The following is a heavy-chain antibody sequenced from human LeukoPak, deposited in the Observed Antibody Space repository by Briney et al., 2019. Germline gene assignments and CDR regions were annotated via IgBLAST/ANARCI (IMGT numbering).Heavy chain of an antibody. Sequence: SETLSLTCTVSGGSISRSSYYWGWIRQPPGKGLDWIGSIYFSGGTYYNPSLKSRVTISVDTSKNQFSLKLSSVTAADTAVYYCARGWVIRWYPWRCAFDIWGQGTMVTVSS. D-gene: IGHD4-23*01. CDR2: IYFSGGT. CDR3: ARGWVIRWYPWRCAFDI. J-gene: IGHJ3*02. V-gene: IGHV4-39*07. CDR1: GGSISRSSYY.